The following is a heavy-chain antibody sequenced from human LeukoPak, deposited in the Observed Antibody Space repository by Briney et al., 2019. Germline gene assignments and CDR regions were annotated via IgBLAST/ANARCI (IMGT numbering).Heavy chain of an antibody. D-gene: IGHD2/OR15-2a*01. CDR1: GFTFSSNA. CDR2: ISGSNGST. Sequence: GGSLTLSSAASGFTFSSNAMSCVRQGPGHGLEWSSDISGSNGSTYYADPVKGRFTTSRDNSKNTLYLQMKSLRDDDTAVYYCAKDRFYDLYSFDYGGQGTLVTVS. J-gene: IGHJ4*02. CDR3: AKDRFYDLYSFDY. V-gene: IGHV3-23*01.